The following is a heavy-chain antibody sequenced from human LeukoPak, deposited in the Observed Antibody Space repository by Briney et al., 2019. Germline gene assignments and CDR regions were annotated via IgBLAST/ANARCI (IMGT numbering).Heavy chain of an antibody. CDR1: GFTFDDYA. J-gene: IGHJ4*02. Sequence: PGGSLRLSCAASGFTFDDYAMHWVRQAPGKGLEWVSGISWNSGVIGYADSVKGRFTISRDNGSNSLFLQMNSLRAEDTALYYWGKDMYPTVAGSIDYWGQGTLVTVSS. V-gene: IGHV3-9*01. CDR3: GKDMYPTVAGSIDY. D-gene: IGHD6-19*01. CDR2: ISWNSGVI.